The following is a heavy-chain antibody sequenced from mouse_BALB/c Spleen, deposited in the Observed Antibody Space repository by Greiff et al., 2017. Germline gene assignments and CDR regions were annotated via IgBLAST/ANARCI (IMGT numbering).Heavy chain of an antibody. CDR3: ALHYYGPLYAMDY. J-gene: IGHJ4*01. Sequence: EVKLMESGAELVRPGALVKLSCKASGFNIKDYYMHWVKQRPEQGLEWIGWIDPENGNTIYDPKFQGKASITADTSSNTAYLQLSSLTSEDTAVYYCALHYYGPLYAMDYWGQGTSVTVSS. CDR1: GFNIKDYY. D-gene: IGHD1-2*01. CDR2: IDPENGNT. V-gene: IGHV14-1*02.